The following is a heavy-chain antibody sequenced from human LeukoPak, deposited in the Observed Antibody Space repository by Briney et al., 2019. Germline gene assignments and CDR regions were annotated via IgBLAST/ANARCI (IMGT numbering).Heavy chain of an antibody. Sequence: GESLKISCKGSGYSFTGYWIGWVRQMPGKGLEWMGIIYPGDSDTRYSPSFQGQVTISADKSISTAYLQWSSLKASDTAMYYCARRGAARRNYYYYYMDVWGKGTTVTVSS. V-gene: IGHV5-51*01. D-gene: IGHD6-6*01. CDR3: ARRGAARRNYYYYYMDV. CDR2: IYPGDSDT. J-gene: IGHJ6*03. CDR1: GYSFTGYW.